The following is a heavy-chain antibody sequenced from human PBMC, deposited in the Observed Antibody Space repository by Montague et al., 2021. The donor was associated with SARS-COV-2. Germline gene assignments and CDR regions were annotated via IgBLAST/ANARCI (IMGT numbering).Heavy chain of an antibody. D-gene: IGHD3-10*01. CDR3: ARLRDGVVPSPILGVGPYYSYYYMDV. Sequence: SETLSLTCAVYGGSSRDYYWSWIRQPPGKGLEWIGEINHGGSTKYSPSLKSRLTISADTSKNQFSLKLTSVAAADTAVYYCARLRDGVVPSPILGVGPYYSYYYMDVWGRGTTVTVSS. V-gene: IGHV4-34*01. J-gene: IGHJ6*03. CDR1: GGSSRDYY. CDR2: INHGGST.